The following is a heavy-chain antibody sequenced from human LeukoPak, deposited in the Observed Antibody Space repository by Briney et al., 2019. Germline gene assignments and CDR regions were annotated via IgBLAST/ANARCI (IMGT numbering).Heavy chain of an antibody. CDR2: IYYSGST. CDR1: GGSISSSSYY. D-gene: IGHD6-13*01. CDR3: ARGLVAAGVRPYFDY. V-gene: IGHV4-39*07. Sequence: ETLSLTCTVSGGSISSSSYYWGWIRQPPGKGLEWIGSIYYSGSTYYNPSLKSRVTISVDTSKNQFSLKLSSVTAADTAVYYCARGLVAAGVRPYFDYWGQGTLVTVSS. J-gene: IGHJ4*02.